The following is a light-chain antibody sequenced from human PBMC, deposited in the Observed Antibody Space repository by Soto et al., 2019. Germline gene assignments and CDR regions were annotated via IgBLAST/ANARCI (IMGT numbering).Light chain of an antibody. CDR3: SSYAATDNLV. CDR1: SSDIGGYNY. Sequence: QSVLTQPPSASGSPGQLVTLSCTGTSSDIGGYNYVSWYQQHPGKAPKLVIYEVTKRPSGVPDRFSGSQSGNTASLTVSGLQAEDEADYYCSSYAATDNLVFGGGTKLTVL. CDR2: EVT. V-gene: IGLV2-8*01. J-gene: IGLJ3*02.